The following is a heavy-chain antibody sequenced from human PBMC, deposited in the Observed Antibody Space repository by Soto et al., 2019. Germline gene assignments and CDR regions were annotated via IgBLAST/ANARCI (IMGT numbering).Heavy chain of an antibody. CDR2: ISGSGGTT. CDR1: GFTFSSYA. CDR3: AKDLYGDFDY. D-gene: IGHD4-17*01. Sequence: EVQLLESGGGLVQPGGSLRLSCAASGFTFSSYAMSWVRQAPGKGLEWVSTISGSGGTTYYADSVKGRFTISRDNSKNTLFLQMNSLRAEDTAIYYCAKDLYGDFDYWGQGTLVTVSS. J-gene: IGHJ4*02. V-gene: IGHV3-23*01.